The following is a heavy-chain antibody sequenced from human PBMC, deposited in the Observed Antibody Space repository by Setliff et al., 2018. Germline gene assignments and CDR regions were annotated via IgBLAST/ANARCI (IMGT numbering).Heavy chain of an antibody. D-gene: IGHD3-3*01. CDR2: INPNSGGT. J-gene: IGHJ4*02. Sequence: AVSVKVSCKAAGYTFTGYYMHWVRQAPGQGLEWMGWINPNSGGTNYAQKFPGWVTMTRDTSISTAYMELSRLRSDGTAVYYCARGRDFWSGYLVYWGQGTLVTVSS. CDR3: ARGRDFWSGYLVY. CDR1: GYTFTGYY. V-gene: IGHV1-2*04.